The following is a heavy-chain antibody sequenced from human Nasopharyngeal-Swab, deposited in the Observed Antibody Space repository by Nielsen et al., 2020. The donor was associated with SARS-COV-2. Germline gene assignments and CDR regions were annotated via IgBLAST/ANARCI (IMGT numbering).Heavy chain of an antibody. Sequence: ESLKLSCAGSGFTFGSFCMTCVRQAPGKCLEWVSYISPISGYIYYAESLKGRITISRDNGKNSVYLLMNSLRADDTAVYFCARQDRFYYYLDVWGKGTTVTVSS. D-gene: IGHD3-3*01. V-gene: IGHV3-21*01. J-gene: IGHJ6*03. CDR2: ISPISGYI. CDR3: ARQDRFYYYLDV. CDR1: GFTFGSFC.